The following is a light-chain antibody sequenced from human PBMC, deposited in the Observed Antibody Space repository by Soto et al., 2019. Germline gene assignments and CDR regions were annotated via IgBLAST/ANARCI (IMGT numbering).Light chain of an antibody. CDR2: DDS. V-gene: IGLV3-21*02. J-gene: IGLJ2*01. CDR1: NIGSKS. Sequence: SYELTQPPSVSVAPGQTARITCGGNNIGSKSVHWYQQKPGQAPVLVVYDDSDRPSGIPERFSGSKSDNTASLTVSGLQAEDEADYYCNSYAGGNNLVFGGGTQLTVL. CDR3: NSYAGGNNLV.